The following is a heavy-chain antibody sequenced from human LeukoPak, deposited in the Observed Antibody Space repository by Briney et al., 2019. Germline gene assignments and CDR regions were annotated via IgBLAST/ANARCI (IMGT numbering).Heavy chain of an antibody. D-gene: IGHD3-10*01. CDR1: GGSISSYY. CDR3: ARDDTPYGSGSYSD. J-gene: IGHJ4*02. CDR2: IYYSGST. Sequence: SETLSLTCTVSGGSISSYYWSWIRQPPGKGLEWIGYIYYSGSTNYNPSLKSRVTISVDTSKNQFSLKLSSVTAADTAVYYCARDDTPYGSGSYSDWGQGTLVSVSS. V-gene: IGHV4-59*12.